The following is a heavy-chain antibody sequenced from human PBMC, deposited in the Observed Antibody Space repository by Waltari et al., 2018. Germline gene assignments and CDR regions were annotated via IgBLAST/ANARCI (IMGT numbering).Heavy chain of an antibody. CDR1: GYTFTGYY. J-gene: IGHJ4*02. CDR2: INPKSGST. D-gene: IGHD5-12*01. CDR3: AREADGYDSGLAY. Sequence: QVQLVQSGAEVKKPGASVKVSCKASGYTFTGYYMHWVRQAPGQGLEWMGWINPKSGSTTHAHKLQGRGTMTRDTCISTAYMGQSRLRSDDTAVYDCAREADGYDSGLAYRGQGTLGTVAS. V-gene: IGHV1-2*02.